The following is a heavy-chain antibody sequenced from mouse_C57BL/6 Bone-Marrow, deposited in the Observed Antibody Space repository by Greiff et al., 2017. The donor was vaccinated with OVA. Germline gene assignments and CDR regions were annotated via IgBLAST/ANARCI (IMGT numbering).Heavy chain of an antibody. Sequence: EVQLQESGPGLVKPSQSLSLTCSVTGYSITSGYYWNWIRQLPGNKLECMDFISDDGSNNYNPSLKNRISITSDTSKNQFFLTLNSVTTEDTATYYCARVGLRRSLYWYFDDWGTGTTVTVSS. CDR3: ARVGLRRSLYWYFDD. D-gene: IGHD2-4*01. V-gene: IGHV3-6*01. J-gene: IGHJ1*03. CDR1: GYSITSGYY. CDR2: ISDDGSN.